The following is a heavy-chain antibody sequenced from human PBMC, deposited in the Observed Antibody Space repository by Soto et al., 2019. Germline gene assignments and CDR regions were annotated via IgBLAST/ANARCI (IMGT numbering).Heavy chain of an antibody. D-gene: IGHD3-10*01. CDR2: ITDTGGDA. CDR1: VLTCGSRA. J-gene: IGHJ4*02. Sequence: WWSLRLSCFASVLTCGSRAMTWFRQAPGEGLQWVSTITDTGGDAKYADSVRGRFVISRDNSKKTLYLQMTSLTAEDSAMYYCARGSTDSYPGSRIFDFWGRGTLVTVSS. CDR3: ARGSTDSYPGSRIFDF. V-gene: IGHV3-23*01.